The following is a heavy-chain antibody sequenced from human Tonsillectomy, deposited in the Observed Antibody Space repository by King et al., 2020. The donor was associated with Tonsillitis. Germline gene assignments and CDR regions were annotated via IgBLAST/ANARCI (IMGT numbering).Heavy chain of an antibody. J-gene: IGHJ5*02. CDR3: AKDSSGDIVNWFDP. D-gene: IGHD5-12*01. CDR1: GFTFSSYA. V-gene: IGHV3-23*04. Sequence: VQLVESGGGLVQPGGSLRLSCAASGFTFSSYAMSWVRQAPGKGLEGVSSISVSVGSTYYADSVKGRFTISRDNSKNTLYLQMNSLRAEDTAVYYCAKDSSGDIVNWFDPWGQGTLVTVSS. CDR2: ISVSVGST.